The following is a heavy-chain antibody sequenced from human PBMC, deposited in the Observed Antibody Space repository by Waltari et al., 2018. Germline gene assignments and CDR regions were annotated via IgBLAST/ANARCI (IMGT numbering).Heavy chain of an antibody. J-gene: IGHJ4*02. CDR2: IRYDGSNK. Sequence: VQLVESGGGVVEPGGSLRLSCAASGFTFSSYGRNWVRQAPGKGLEWVAFIRYDGSNKYYADSVKGRFTISRDNSKNTLYLQMNSLRAEDTAVYYCAKVTYGEPADYWGQGTLVTVSS. V-gene: IGHV3-30*02. CDR1: GFTFSSYG. CDR3: AKVTYGEPADY. D-gene: IGHD4-17*01.